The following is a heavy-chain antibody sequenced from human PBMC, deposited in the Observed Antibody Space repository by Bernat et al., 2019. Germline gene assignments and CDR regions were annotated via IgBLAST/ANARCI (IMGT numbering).Heavy chain of an antibody. D-gene: IGHD3-10*01. CDR1: GFTFSSYW. Sequence: EVQLVDSGGGLAQPGGSLRLSCATSGFTFSSYWMNWVRQAPGKGLEWVANIKQDGSEKYYVDSVADRFTISRDNTKNSLYLQMSSLRAEDTAVYYCAKGVVQGVINPLGGYYMDVWGKGTTVTVSS. J-gene: IGHJ6*03. V-gene: IGHV3-7*03. CDR3: AKGVVQGVINPLGGYYMDV. CDR2: IKQDGSEK.